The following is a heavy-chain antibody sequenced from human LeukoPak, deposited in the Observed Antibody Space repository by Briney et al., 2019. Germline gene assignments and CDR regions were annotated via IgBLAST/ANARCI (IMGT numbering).Heavy chain of an antibody. CDR2: IKPDGREE. D-gene: IGHD3-9*01. CDR1: GFTFSSHV. J-gene: IGHJ3*01. Sequence: GGPLRLSCAASGFTFSSHVMNWVRQAPGKGPEWVAVIKPDGREEYYVDSVRGRFTISRDNAKNSLYLQMNSLRAEDTALYYCARDRSDVLTGYNDAFDFWGQGTMVTVSS. V-gene: IGHV3-7*01. CDR3: ARDRSDVLTGYNDAFDF.